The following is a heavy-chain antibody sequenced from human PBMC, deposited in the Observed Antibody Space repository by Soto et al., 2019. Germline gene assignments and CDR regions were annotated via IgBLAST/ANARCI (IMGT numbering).Heavy chain of an antibody. Sequence: QVQLEQSAAEVKKPGASVKVSCKASGYTLTNYAISWVRQAPGQGPEWMGWINTYNGNSNYAQKFQGRVTMTTDTSMNTAYMELRSLTSDDTAVYYCARDCTGGSCFCIYWGQGTLVTVSS. J-gene: IGHJ4*02. CDR1: GYTLTNYA. CDR2: INTYNGNS. V-gene: IGHV1-18*01. CDR3: ARDCTGGSCFCIY. D-gene: IGHD2-15*01.